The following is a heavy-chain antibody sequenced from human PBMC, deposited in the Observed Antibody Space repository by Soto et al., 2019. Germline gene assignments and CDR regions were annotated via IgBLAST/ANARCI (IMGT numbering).Heavy chain of an antibody. J-gene: IGHJ4*02. D-gene: IGHD3-22*01. Sequence: ASVKVSCKTSGYTFTSYYIHWVRQAPGQGLEWMAMINPSGGSTSSAEKFQGRVTMTRDTSTSTVYMELRSLRSDDTAVYYCARDYYANSGYYYFDYWGQGTLVTVSS. CDR1: GYTFTSYY. CDR3: ARDYYANSGYYYFDY. CDR2: INPSGGST. V-gene: IGHV1-46*01.